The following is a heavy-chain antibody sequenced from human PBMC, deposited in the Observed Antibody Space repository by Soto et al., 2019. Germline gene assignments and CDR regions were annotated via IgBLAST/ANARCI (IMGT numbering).Heavy chain of an antibody. Sequence: GGSLRLSCVGSGFTFSRNWMTWVRQAPGKGLEWVGNIRQDGSEKNYVDSVKGRFTISRDNAKNSLYLQMNSLRVEDTAVYYCAREIVVARGASYFDYWGPGTLVTVSS. CDR1: GFTFSRNW. J-gene: IGHJ4*02. CDR2: IRQDGSEK. D-gene: IGHD2-2*01. V-gene: IGHV3-7*04. CDR3: AREIVVARGASYFDY.